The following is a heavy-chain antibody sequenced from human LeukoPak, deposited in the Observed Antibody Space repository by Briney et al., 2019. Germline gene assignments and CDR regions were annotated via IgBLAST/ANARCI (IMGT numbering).Heavy chain of an antibody. CDR3: ARHSSGYYHYDY. CDR1: GFTFSSYW. V-gene: IGHV3-74*01. Sequence: GGSLRLSCAASGFTFSSYWLHWVRQAPGRGRGWVSRINSDGRSTSYADSVKGRFTISRDNSKNTLHLQMNSLRAEDTAVYYCARHSSGYYHYDYWGPGTPVTVAS. CDR2: INSDGRST. D-gene: IGHD3-22*01. J-gene: IGHJ4*02.